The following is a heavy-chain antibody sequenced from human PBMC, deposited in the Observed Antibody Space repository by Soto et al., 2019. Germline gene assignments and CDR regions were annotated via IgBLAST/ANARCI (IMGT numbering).Heavy chain of an antibody. Sequence: QVQLQESGPGLVKPSETLSLTCTVSGGSISSYYWSWIRQPPGKGLEWIGCFYYSGSTNYNPSLXGXVXIXXDTSKKQFSLKLSSVTAADTAVYYCARGGWNLFDYWGQGTLVTVSS. CDR2: FYYSGST. CDR3: ARGGWNLFDY. J-gene: IGHJ4*02. CDR1: GGSISSYY. D-gene: IGHD6-19*01. V-gene: IGHV4-59*01.